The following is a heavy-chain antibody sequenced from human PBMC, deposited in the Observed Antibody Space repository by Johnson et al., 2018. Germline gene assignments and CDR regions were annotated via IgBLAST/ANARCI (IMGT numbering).Heavy chain of an antibody. CDR2: IWYDGSNK. CDR3: ARDKGYCGRDCYSLGAFES. CDR1: GFTFSSYG. D-gene: IGHD2-21*02. Sequence: QVQLVQSGGGVVQPGRSLRLSCAASGFTFSSYGMHWVRQAPGKGLEWVAVIWYDGSNKYYADSVKGRFTISRDNPKNTVCLQMNSLRAEDTAVYYCARDKGYCGRDCYSLGAFESWGQWTMVNVSS. J-gene: IGHJ3*02. V-gene: IGHV3-33*01.